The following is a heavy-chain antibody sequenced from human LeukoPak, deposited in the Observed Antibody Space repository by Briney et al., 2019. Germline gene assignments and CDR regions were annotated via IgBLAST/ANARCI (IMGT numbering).Heavy chain of an antibody. D-gene: IGHD3-22*01. CDR2: IYYSGST. J-gene: IGHJ4*02. V-gene: IGHV4-59*11. Sequence: SETLSLTCTVSGGSISSHYWSWIRQPPGKGLEWIGYIYYSGSTNYNPSLKSRVTISVDTSKNQFSLKLSSVTAADTAVYYCARESSGYYLGYWGQGTLVTVSS. CDR1: GGSISSHY. CDR3: ARESSGYYLGY.